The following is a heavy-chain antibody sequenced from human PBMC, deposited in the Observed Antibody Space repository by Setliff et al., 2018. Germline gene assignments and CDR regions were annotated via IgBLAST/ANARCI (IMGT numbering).Heavy chain of an antibody. D-gene: IGHD2-21*02. CDR1: GFTFSSYW. CDR2: IKQDGSEK. V-gene: IGHV3-7*01. J-gene: IGHJ6*02. CDR3: ARDDRYRYCGGDCYYGYGMDV. Sequence: WGSLRLSCAASGFTFSSYWMSWVRQAPGKGLEWVANIKQDGSEKYYVDSVKGRFTISRDNAKNSLYLQMNSLRAEDTAVYYCARDDRYRYCGGDCYYGYGMDVWGQGTTVTVSS.